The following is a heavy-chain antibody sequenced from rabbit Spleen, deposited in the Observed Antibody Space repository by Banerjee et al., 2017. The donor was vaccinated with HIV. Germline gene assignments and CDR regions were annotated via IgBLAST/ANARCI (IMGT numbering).Heavy chain of an antibody. Sequence: QEQLVESGGDLVKPGASLTLTCTASGFSFSSGYYMCWVRQAPGKGLEWIACMYGGSSDNTFYASWAKGRFTISKTSSTTVTLQMTSLTAADTATYFCARGVNYGFDPWGPGTLVTVS. D-gene: IGHD1-1*01. J-gene: IGHJ2*01. CDR1: GFSFSSGYY. V-gene: IGHV1S45*01. CDR2: MYGGSSDNT. CDR3: ARGVNYGFDP.